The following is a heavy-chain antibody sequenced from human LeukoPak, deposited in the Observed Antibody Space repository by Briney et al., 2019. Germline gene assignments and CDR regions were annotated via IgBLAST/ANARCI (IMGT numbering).Heavy chain of an antibody. D-gene: IGHD6-13*01. Sequence: GASVKVSCKASGYTFTSYGISWVRQAPGQGLEWMGWISANDGNTDYPQKLQGRVTMTTDTSTSTAYMELRSLRSEDTAVYYCARGQYGSSWYDYWGQGSLVTVSS. CDR2: ISANDGNT. CDR1: GYTFTSYG. V-gene: IGHV1-18*01. J-gene: IGHJ4*02. CDR3: ARGQYGSSWYDY.